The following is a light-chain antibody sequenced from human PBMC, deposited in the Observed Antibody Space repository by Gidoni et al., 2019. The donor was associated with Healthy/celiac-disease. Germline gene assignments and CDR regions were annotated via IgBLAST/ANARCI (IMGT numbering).Light chain of an antibody. J-gene: IGKJ4*01. CDR2: DAA. Sequence: VLTQSPATLSLSPGERATLPCRASQSVSSYLAWYQQKPGQAPRLLIYDAANRATGIPARFSGSGSGTDFTLTISSLEPEDFAGYYCQQRSNWVTFGGGTKVEIK. CDR3: QQRSNWVT. CDR1: QSVSSY. V-gene: IGKV3-11*01.